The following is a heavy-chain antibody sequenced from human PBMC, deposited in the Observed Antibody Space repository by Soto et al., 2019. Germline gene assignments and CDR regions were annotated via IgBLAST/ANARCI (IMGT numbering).Heavy chain of an antibody. D-gene: IGHD1-26*01. J-gene: IGHJ4*02. V-gene: IGHV4-61*01. CDR3: AKGEPSRYFDY. CDR2: VFNSGRT. CDR1: GGSVGIGRYY. Sequence: PSETLSLTCTVSGGSVGIGRYYWSWIRQPPGKGLEWIAYVFNSGRTFYNPSLKSRVTVSIGTSKRQFSLQMKSVTAADTGVYYCAKGEPSRYFDYWGQGTMVTVSS.